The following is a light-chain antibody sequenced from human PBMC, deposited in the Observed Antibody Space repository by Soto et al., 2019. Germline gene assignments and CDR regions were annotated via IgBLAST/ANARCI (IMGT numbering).Light chain of an antibody. V-gene: IGKV3-20*01. CDR3: HQYGSSPYT. J-gene: IGKJ2*01. CDR2: GVS. Sequence: EIVLTQSPGTLSLSPGERATLSCRASQSVSNSYLAWYQQKPGQAPRLLIYGVSSRATGIPDRFSGSGSGTDFTLTISRLEPEDFAVYYCHQYGSSPYTFGQGIKLEI. CDR1: QSVSNSY.